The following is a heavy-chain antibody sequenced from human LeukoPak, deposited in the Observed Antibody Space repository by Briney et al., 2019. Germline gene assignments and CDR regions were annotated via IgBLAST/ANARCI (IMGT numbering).Heavy chain of an antibody. Sequence: PGGSLRLSCAASGFTFSSYEMNWVRQAPGKGLEWVSYISSSGSTIYYADSVKGRFTISRDNANNSLYLQMNSLRAEDTAVYYCARDPRSSGYFDYWGQGTLVTVSS. CDR2: ISSSGSTI. D-gene: IGHD6-6*01. V-gene: IGHV3-48*03. J-gene: IGHJ4*02. CDR3: ARDPRSSGYFDY. CDR1: GFTFSSYE.